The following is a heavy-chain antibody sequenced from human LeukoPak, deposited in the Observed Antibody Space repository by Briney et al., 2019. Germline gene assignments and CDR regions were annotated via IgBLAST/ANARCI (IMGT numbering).Heavy chain of an antibody. D-gene: IGHD5-18*01. CDR2: SSWNSFTI. J-gene: IGHJ6*03. Sequence: GGSLSLSCAASAFTFDDYAMHWVRQAAGKGLEWVSGSSWNSFTIGYAGSVKGRFTISRDNAKNSLYLQMNSLRVEDTALYYCAKDIGRVDTASTYMDVWGKGTTVTISS. CDR3: AKDIGRVDTASTYMDV. V-gene: IGHV3-9*01. CDR1: AFTFDDYA.